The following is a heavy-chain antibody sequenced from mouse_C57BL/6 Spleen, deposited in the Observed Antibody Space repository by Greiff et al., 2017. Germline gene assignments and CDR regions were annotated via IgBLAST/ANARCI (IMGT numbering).Heavy chain of an antibody. V-gene: IGHV1-18*01. CDR1: GYTFTDYN. CDR2: INPNNGGT. D-gene: IGHD3-2*02. J-gene: IGHJ4*01. Sequence: VQLQQSGPELVKPGASVKIPCKATGYTFTDYNMDWVKQSHGKSLEWIGDINPNNGGTIYNQKFKGKATLTVDKSSSTAYMELRSLTSEDPAVYYCARSGDYSADYYAMDYWGQGTSVTVSS. CDR3: ARSGDYSADYYAMDY.